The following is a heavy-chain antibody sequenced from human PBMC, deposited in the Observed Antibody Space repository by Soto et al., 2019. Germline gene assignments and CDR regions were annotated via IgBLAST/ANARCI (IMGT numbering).Heavy chain of an antibody. CDR3: ARDLRLQPPRDDYGMDV. V-gene: IGHV4-31*03. D-gene: IGHD2-21*02. CDR1: NGPISISGHY. CDR2: IYHSGGA. J-gene: IGHJ6*02. Sequence: PSETLSLTCTGSNGPISISGHYLSWIRQLPGKGLEWIGYIYHSGGAYYNPSLQRRLTISLDTSRNLFSLKLTSVTAADTAVYYCARDLRLQPPRDDYGMDVWGQGTTVTVSS.